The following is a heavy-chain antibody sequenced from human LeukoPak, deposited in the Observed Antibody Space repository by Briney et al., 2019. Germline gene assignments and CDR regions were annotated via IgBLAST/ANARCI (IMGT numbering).Heavy chain of an antibody. Sequence: ASVKVSCKASGYTFTGYYIHWVRQAPGQGLEWMGWINPNSGVTHYPQKFQGRVTMTRDTSIRTAYMEVSSLRSDDTAVYYCNVVVTSTATFDIWGQGTMVTVSS. D-gene: IGHD2-21*02. CDR3: NVVVTSTATFDI. J-gene: IGHJ3*02. V-gene: IGHV1-2*02. CDR2: INPNSGVT. CDR1: GYTFTGYY.